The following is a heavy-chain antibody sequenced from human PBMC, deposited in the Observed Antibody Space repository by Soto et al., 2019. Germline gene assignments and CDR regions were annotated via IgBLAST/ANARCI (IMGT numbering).Heavy chain of an antibody. CDR1: GDSVSSDNCY. CDR3: ARDIRGYSRAFDY. V-gene: IGHV4-61*01. CDR2: IYSSGST. Sequence: QVQLQESGPGLVKPSETLSLTCTVSGDSVSSDNCYWTWIRQPPGKGLEWIGYIYSSGSTNYNPSLQSRVTISVDTSRNQFSLKLTSVTAADTAVYYCARDIRGYSRAFDYWGQGTLVTVSS. J-gene: IGHJ4*02. D-gene: IGHD5-18*01.